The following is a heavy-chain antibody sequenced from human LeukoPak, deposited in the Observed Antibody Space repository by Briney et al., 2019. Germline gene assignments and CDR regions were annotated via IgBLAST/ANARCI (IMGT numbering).Heavy chain of an antibody. D-gene: IGHD3-22*01. V-gene: IGHV4-39*01. CDR3: ARHYYDSSGYYLEGFDI. CDR2: IYYSWST. J-gene: IGHJ3*02. Sequence: SETLSLTCTVSGGSISSSSYYWGWIRQPPGKGLEWIGSIYYSWSTYYNPSLKSRVTISVDTSKNQFSLKLSSVTAADTAVFYCARHYYDSSGYYLEGFDIWGQGTMVTVSS. CDR1: GGSISSSSYY.